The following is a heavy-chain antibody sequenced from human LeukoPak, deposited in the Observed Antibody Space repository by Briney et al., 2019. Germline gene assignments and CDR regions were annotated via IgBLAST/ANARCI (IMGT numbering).Heavy chain of an antibody. CDR3: ARHGRLADFDY. J-gene: IGHJ4*02. V-gene: IGHV4-59*08. Sequence: PSETLSLTCTVSGVSISSYYWSWLRQPPGKGLEWIGYIYYSGSTNYNPSLKSRVTISVDTSKNQFSLKLSSVTAADTAVYYCARHGRLADFDYWGQGTLVTVSS. CDR2: IYYSGST. CDR1: GVSISSYY. D-gene: IGHD6-19*01.